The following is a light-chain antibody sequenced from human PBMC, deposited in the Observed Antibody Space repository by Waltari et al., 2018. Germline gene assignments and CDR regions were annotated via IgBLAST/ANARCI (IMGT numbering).Light chain of an antibody. J-gene: IGLJ3*02. V-gene: IGLV1-47*01. CDR2: GTN. CDR3: AAWDDSLSGNWV. Sequence: QSVLTQPPSASGTPGQRVTIPCSGSSSNIGSNYVYWYQQLPGTAPKLLIYGTNLRPXXXXXXXXXSKSGTSASLAISGLRSEDEADYYCAAWDDSLSGNWVFGGGTKLTVL. CDR1: SSNIGSNY.